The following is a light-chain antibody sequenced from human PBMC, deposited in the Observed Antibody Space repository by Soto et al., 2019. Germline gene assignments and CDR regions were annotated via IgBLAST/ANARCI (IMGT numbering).Light chain of an antibody. J-gene: IGLJ2*01. CDR3: QSFDSSLTGLI. Sequence: QLVLTQPPSVTGAPGQRVTISCTGNNSNIGAGSGVNWYQQFPDKAPKLLIYANTHRPSGVPDRFSGSTSATSASLAITGLQTQDEADYYCQSFDSSLTGLIFGVGTKLTVL. CDR2: ANT. V-gene: IGLV1-40*01. CDR1: NSNIGAGSG.